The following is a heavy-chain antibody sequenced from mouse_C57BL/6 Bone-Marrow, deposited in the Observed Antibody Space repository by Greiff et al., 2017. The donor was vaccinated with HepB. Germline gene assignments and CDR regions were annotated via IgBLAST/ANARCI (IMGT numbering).Heavy chain of an antibody. CDR3: ARQGYGNDYAMDY. J-gene: IGHJ4*01. V-gene: IGHV5-12*01. CDR2: ISNGGGST. Sequence: EVHLVESGGGLVQPGGSLKLSCAASGFTFSDYYMYWVRQTPEKRLEWVAYISNGGGSTYYPDTVKGRFPISRDNAKNTLYLQLSRLKSEDTAMYYYARQGYGNDYAMDYWGQGTSDTVSS. CDR1: GFTFSDYY. D-gene: IGHD2-10*02.